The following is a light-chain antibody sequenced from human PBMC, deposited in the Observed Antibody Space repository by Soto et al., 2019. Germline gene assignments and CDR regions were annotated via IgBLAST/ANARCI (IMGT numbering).Light chain of an antibody. J-gene: IGKJ1*01. CDR1: QSVSNN. CDR2: GAS. Sequence: EVVLTQFPATLSLYQGERATLSCRASQSVSNNLAWYQQKPGQAPRLLIYGASTRANDIPARFSGSGSGTEFTLTIRSLQSEDFAVYYCQQYGSWTFGQGTKVDI. CDR3: QQYGSWT. V-gene: IGKV3-15*01.